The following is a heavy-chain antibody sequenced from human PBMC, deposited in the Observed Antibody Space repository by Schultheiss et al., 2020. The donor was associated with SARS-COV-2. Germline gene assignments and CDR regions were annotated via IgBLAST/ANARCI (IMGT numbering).Heavy chain of an antibody. V-gene: IGHV3-64*01. CDR3: ARAGYCSGGSCYYYYGMDV. CDR2: ISSNGGST. CDR1: GFTFSSYA. Sequence: GGSLRLSCAASGFTFSSYAMHWVRQAPGKGLEYVSAISSNGGSTYYANSVKGRFTISRDNSKNKLYLQMGSLRAEDMAVYYCARAGYCSGGSCYYYYGMDVWGQGTTVTVSS. J-gene: IGHJ6*02. D-gene: IGHD2-15*01.